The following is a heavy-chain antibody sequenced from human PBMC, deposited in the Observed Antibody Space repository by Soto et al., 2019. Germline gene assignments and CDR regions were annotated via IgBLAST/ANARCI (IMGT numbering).Heavy chain of an antibody. CDR3: AREVQVHTPAFVY. CDR1: GGTFNTYV. Sequence: QVQLVQSGAEMKKPRSSVKVSCQSSGGTFNTYVMNWVRQAPGQGPEWMGDISPMFGAANYAPKFQGRVTITADESTGTSYMQLSSLTSEDTALYFCAREVQVHTPAFVYWGQGTLVTVSS. J-gene: IGHJ4*02. V-gene: IGHV1-69*19. CDR2: ISPMFGAA. D-gene: IGHD3-10*01.